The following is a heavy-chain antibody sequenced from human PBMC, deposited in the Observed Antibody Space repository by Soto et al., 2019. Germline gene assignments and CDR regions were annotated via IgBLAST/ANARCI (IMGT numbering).Heavy chain of an antibody. CDR2: VSANNGHT. D-gene: IGHD2-8*01. CDR1: GLTFSNYG. V-gene: IGHV1-18*01. J-gene: IGHJ6*02. CDR3: ARDIESVTAKHFFYYYAMDV. Sequence: ASVKDCFKASGLTFSNYGLNWVRQAPGQGLEWMGWVSANNGHTNYAQNLQGRVSMTTDTSTSTAYMELRGLTFDDTAVYYCARDIESVTAKHFFYYYAMDVWGQGTTVTVSS.